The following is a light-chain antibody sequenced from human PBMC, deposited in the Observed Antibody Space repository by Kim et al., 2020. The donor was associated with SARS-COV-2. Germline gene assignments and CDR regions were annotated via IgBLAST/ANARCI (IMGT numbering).Light chain of an antibody. Sequence: SYELTQPPSMSVSPGQTASITCSGDKLGDRFVAWYQQKPGQSHVLVMYQDYKRPSGIPERFSGSNSGNTATLTISGTQAMDEADYYCQAWDSTFYVFGTGTKVTVL. V-gene: IGLV3-1*01. CDR3: QAWDSTFYV. J-gene: IGLJ1*01. CDR2: QDY. CDR1: KLGDRF.